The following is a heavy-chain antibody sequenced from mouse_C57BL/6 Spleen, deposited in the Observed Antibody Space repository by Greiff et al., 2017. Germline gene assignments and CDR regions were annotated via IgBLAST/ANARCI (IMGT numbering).Heavy chain of an antibody. CDR2: IYPGSGST. J-gene: IGHJ4*01. CDR3: ARGGNYDAMDY. D-gene: IGHD2-1*01. V-gene: IGHV1-55*01. Sequence: QVQLQQPGAELVKPGASVKMSCKASGYTFTSYWITWVKQRPGQGLEWIGDIYPGSGSTNYNEKFKSKATLTVDTSSSTAYMQLSILTSEDSAVYYCARGGNYDAMDYWGQGTSVTVSS. CDR1: GYTFTSYW.